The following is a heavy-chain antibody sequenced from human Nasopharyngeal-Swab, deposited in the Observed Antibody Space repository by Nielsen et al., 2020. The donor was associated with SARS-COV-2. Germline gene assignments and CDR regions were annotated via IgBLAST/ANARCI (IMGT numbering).Heavy chain of an antibody. D-gene: IGHD2-21*02. J-gene: IGHJ4*02. CDR2: IWYDGSNK. CDR3: AKVPTPYCGGDCYGDSFDY. Sequence: VRQAPGKGLEWVAVIWYDGSNKYYADSVKGRFTISRDNSKNSLYLQMNSLRTEDTALYYCAKVPTPYCGGDCYGDSFDYWGQGTLVTVSS. V-gene: IGHV3-33*03.